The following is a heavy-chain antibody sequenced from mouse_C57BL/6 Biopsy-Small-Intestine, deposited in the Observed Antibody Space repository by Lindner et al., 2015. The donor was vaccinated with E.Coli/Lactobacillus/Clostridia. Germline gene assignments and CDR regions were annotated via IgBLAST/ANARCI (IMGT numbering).Heavy chain of an antibody. V-gene: IGHV1-61*01. CDR1: GYTFTSYW. J-gene: IGHJ4*01. Sequence: VQLQESGAELVRPGSSVKLSCKASGYTFTSYWMDWVKQRPGQGLEWIGNIYPSDSETHYNQKFKDKATLTVDKSSSTAYMQLNSLTSEDSAVYYCARSGTVVAPYAMDYWGQGTSVTVSS. CDR3: ARSGTVVAPYAMDY. D-gene: IGHD1-1*01. CDR2: IYPSDSET.